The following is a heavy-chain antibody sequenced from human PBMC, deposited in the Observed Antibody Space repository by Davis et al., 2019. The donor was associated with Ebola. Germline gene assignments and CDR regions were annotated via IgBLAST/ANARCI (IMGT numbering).Heavy chain of an antibody. CDR3: ARQGAPYSAPAN. J-gene: IGHJ4*02. D-gene: IGHD1-26*01. V-gene: IGHV5-51*01. CDR2: IYPGDSDT. Sequence: KVSCKGSGYSLTSYWIGWVRQMPGKGLEWMGIIYPGDSDTRYSPSFQGQVTISADKSIGTAYLQWSSLKASDTAMYYCARQGAPYSAPANWGQGTLVTVSS. CDR1: GYSLTSYW.